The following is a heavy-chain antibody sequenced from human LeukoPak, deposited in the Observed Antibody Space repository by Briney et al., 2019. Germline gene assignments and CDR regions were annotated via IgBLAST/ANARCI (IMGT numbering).Heavy chain of an antibody. Sequence: GGSQRLSCAASGFTFSSYAMHWVRQAPGKGLEWVAVISYDGSNKYYADSVKGRFTISRDNSKNTLYLQMNSLRAEDTAVYYCAREKITMIVVVITTAMSPYGMDVWGQGTTVTVSS. V-gene: IGHV3-30-3*01. D-gene: IGHD3-22*01. J-gene: IGHJ6*02. CDR1: GFTFSSYA. CDR3: AREKITMIVVVITTAMSPYGMDV. CDR2: ISYDGSNK.